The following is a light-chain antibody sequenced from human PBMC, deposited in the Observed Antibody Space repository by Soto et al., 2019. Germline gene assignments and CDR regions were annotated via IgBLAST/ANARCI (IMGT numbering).Light chain of an antibody. CDR3: CSYAGSYTWV. CDR1: SSDVSGFNY. V-gene: IGLV2-11*01. J-gene: IGLJ7*01. CDR2: AVS. Sequence: QSVLTQPRSVSGSPGQSVTISCTGTSSDVSGFNYVSWCQQLPGKAPKLLIHAVSERPSGVSDRFSGSKSGNTASLTISGLQVEDEADYYCCSYAGSYTWVFGGGTQLTVL.